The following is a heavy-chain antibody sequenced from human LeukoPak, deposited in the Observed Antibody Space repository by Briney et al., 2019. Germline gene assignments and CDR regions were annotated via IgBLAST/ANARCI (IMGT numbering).Heavy chain of an antibody. D-gene: IGHD3-10*01. CDR3: ARDGGFGELSYYFDY. V-gene: IGHV3-33*01. J-gene: IGHJ4*02. Sequence: GRSLRLSCAASGFTFSSYGMHWVRQAPXXXXEWVAVIWYDGSNKYYADSVKGRFTISRDNSKNTLYLQMNSLRAEDTAVYYCARDGGFGELSYYFDYWGQGTLVTVSS. CDR2: IWYDGSNK. CDR1: GFTFSSYG.